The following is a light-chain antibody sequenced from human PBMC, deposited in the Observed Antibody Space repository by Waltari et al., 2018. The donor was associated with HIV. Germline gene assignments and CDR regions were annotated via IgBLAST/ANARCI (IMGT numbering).Light chain of an antibody. V-gene: IGKV2-30*01. CDR3: MQATSWPHT. J-gene: IGKJ2*01. CDR1: QSLAFRDGTSY. CDR2: QDS. Sequence: TQSPLSLSVTLGQPAAISCKSTQSLAFRDGTSYLFWYHQRPGHPPRRLLYQDSHRDSGIPGRITGSGSDTDFTLRISRVEAEDAGFYFCMQATSWPHTFGQRTELQI.